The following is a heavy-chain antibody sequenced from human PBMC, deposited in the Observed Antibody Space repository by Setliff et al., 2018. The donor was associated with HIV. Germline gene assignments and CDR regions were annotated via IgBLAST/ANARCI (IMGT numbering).Heavy chain of an antibody. D-gene: IGHD3-22*01. V-gene: IGHV3-30*18. CDR1: GFNFSTYG. J-gene: IGHJ4*02. CDR3: AKDGYDSSNYYGLVDF. Sequence: HPGGSLRLSCVGSGFNFSTYGMHWVRQAPGKGLEWVAVISNDGSDKYYADSVRGRSTISRDNSKNTLFLQVNSLTEEDTAVYYCAKDGYDSSNYYGLVDFWGQGALVTVSS. CDR2: ISNDGSDK.